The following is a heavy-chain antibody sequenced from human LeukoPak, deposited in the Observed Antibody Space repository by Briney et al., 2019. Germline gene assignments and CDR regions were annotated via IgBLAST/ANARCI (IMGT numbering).Heavy chain of an antibody. CDR3: AKGSLPIERSTRSFDY. CDR2: INDRGAYT. J-gene: IGHJ4*02. D-gene: IGHD1-1*01. CDR1: GFNFDTYA. V-gene: IGHV3-23*01. Sequence: GGSLRLSCTASGFNFDTYAMSWVRQPPGKGLEWVSPINDRGAYTYYSDSVRGRFTVSRDNFKNTLYLQMNSLHYGDTAVYYCAKGSLPIERSTRSFDYWGQGTLATVSS.